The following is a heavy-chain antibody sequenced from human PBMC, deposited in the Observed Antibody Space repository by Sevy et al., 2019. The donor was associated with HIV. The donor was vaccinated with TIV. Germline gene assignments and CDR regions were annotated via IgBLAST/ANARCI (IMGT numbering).Heavy chain of an antibody. D-gene: IGHD3-22*01. J-gene: IGHJ4*02. CDR2: IYQSGST. CDR3: ARDYYDSSCHDY. V-gene: IGHV4-38-2*02. Sequence: SETLSLTCAVSGYSISSGYYWGWIRQPPGKGLEWIGSIYQSGSTYYNPSLKSRVTISVDTSKNQFSLKLSSVTAADTAVYYCARDYYDSSCHDYWGQGTLVTVSS. CDR1: GYSISSGYY.